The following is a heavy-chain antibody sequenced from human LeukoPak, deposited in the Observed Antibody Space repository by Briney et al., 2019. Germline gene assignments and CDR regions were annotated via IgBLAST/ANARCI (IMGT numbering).Heavy chain of an antibody. D-gene: IGHD6-19*01. CDR3: ARGGSSGWSPERNWFDP. V-gene: IGHV3-21*01. J-gene: IGHJ5*02. Sequence: GGSLRLSCAASGFTFSSYSMNWVRQAPGKGLEWVSSISSSSSYIYYADSVKGRFTISRDNAKNSLYLQMNSLRAEDTAVYYCARGGSSGWSPERNWFDPWGQGTLVTVSS. CDR2: ISSSSSYI. CDR1: GFTFSSYS.